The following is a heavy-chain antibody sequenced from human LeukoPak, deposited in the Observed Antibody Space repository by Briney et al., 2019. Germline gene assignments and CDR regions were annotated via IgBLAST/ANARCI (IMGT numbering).Heavy chain of an antibody. Sequence: SETLSLTCTVSGGSISSGDYYWSWIRQPPGKGLEWIGYIYYSGSTYYNPSLQSRVIISVDTSKNQFSLKLTSVTAADTAVYYCARALYSMTTVATEYWFDYWGQGTLVTVSS. CDR2: IYYSGST. CDR1: GGSISSGDYY. J-gene: IGHJ4*02. CDR3: ARALYSMTTVATEYWFDY. D-gene: IGHD4-17*01. V-gene: IGHV4-30-4*01.